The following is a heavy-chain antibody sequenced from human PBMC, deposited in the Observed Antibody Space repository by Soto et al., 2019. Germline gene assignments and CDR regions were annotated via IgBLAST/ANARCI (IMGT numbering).Heavy chain of an antibody. Sequence: QVQLVESGGGVVQPGRSLRLSCAASGFTFSSYGMHWVGQAPGRGLEWVAVIWYDGSNKYYADSVKGRFTISRDNSKNTLYLQMNSLRAEDTAVYYCAREPRGYYDILTGYYTGWFDPWGQGTLVTVSS. J-gene: IGHJ5*02. V-gene: IGHV3-33*01. D-gene: IGHD3-9*01. CDR3: AREPRGYYDILTGYYTGWFDP. CDR2: IWYDGSNK. CDR1: GFTFSSYG.